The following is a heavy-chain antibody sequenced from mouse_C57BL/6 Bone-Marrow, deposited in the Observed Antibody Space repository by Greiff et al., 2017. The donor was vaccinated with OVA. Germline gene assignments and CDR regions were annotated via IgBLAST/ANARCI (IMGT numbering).Heavy chain of an antibody. CDR2: IYPGDGDT. CDR3: ARSDYGSIHWYFDV. D-gene: IGHD1-1*01. CDR1: GYAFSSSW. Sequence: VKLMESGPELVKPGASVKISCKASGYAFSSSWMNWVKQRPGKGLEWIGRIYPGDGDTNYNGKFKGKATLTADKSSSTAYMQLSSLTSEDSAVYFCARSDYGSIHWYFDVWGTGTTVTVSS. V-gene: IGHV1-82*01. J-gene: IGHJ1*03.